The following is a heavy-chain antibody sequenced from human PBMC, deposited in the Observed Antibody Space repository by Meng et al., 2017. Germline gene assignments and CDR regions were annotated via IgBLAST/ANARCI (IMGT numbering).Heavy chain of an antibody. CDR1: GFTFSSYS. CDR3: ARVGGHYGSGSYSDY. D-gene: IGHD3-10*01. Sequence: EGQLVEAGGGLVKPGGSLRLSCAASGFTFSSYSMNWVRQAPGKGLEWVSSISSSSSYIYYADSVKGRFTISRDNAKNSLYLQMNSLRAEDTAVYYCARVGGHYGSGSYSDYWGQGTLVTVSS. J-gene: IGHJ4*02. V-gene: IGHV3-21*01. CDR2: ISSSSSYI.